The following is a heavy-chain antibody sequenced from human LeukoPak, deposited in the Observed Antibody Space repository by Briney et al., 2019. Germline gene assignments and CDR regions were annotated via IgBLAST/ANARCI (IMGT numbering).Heavy chain of an antibody. CDR3: AKDTGLRLGELSQFDY. Sequence: PGGSLRLSCAASGFTFDDYAMHWVRQAPGKGLDWVSGISWNSGSIGYADSVKGRFTISRDNAKNSLYLQMNSLRAEDTALYYCAKDTGLRLGELSQFDYWGQGTLVTVSS. J-gene: IGHJ4*02. D-gene: IGHD3-16*02. CDR2: ISWNSGSI. CDR1: GFTFDDYA. V-gene: IGHV3-9*01.